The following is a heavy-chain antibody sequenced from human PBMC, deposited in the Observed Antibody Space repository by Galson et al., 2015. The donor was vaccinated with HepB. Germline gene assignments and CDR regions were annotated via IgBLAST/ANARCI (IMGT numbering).Heavy chain of an antibody. CDR1: GFTFSSYA. CDR2: ISYDGSNK. CDR3: AREWELVGDY. Sequence: SLRLSCAASGFTFSSYAMHWVRQAPGKGLEWVAVISYDGSNKYYADSVKGRFTISRDNSKNTLYLQMNSLRAEDTAVYYCAREWELVGDYWGQGTLVTVSS. V-gene: IGHV3-30*04. J-gene: IGHJ4*02. D-gene: IGHD1-26*01.